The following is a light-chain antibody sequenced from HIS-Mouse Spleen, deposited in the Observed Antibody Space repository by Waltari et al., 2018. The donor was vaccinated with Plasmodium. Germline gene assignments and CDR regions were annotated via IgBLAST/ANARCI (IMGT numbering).Light chain of an antibody. Sequence: SYELTQPPPVSVSPGQTARITCSGDASPKQDAYWYQQKTGQAPVLVIYKDSERPYGSPERSSGSSSGTTVTLTISGVQAEDEADYYCQSADSSGTYRVFGGGTKLTVL. V-gene: IGLV3-25*03. CDR1: ASPKQD. CDR2: KDS. CDR3: QSADSSGTYRV. J-gene: IGLJ2*01.